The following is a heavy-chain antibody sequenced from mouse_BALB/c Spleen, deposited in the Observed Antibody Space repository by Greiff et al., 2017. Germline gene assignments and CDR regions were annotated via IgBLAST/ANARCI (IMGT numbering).Heavy chain of an antibody. J-gene: IGHJ3*01. CDR1: GFNIKDTY. Sequence: EVNVVESGAELVKPGASVKLSCTASGFNIKDTYMHWVKQRPEQGLEWIGRIDPANGNTKYDPKFQGKATITADTSSNTAYLQLSSLTSEDTAVYYCARCDYDGGRFAYWGQGTLVTVSA. CDR3: ARCDYDGGRFAY. V-gene: IGHV14-3*02. D-gene: IGHD2-4*01. CDR2: IDPANGNT.